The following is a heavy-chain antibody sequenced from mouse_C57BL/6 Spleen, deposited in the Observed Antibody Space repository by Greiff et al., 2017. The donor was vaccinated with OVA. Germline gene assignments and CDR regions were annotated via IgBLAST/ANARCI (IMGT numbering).Heavy chain of an antibody. J-gene: IGHJ3*01. Sequence: EVQLQESGPGLVKPSQSLSLTCSVTGYSITSGYYWYWIRQFPGNKLEWMGYISYDGSNKYNPSLKNRISITRDTSKNQFFLKLNSVTTEDAATYYCASEGGCGAYWGQGTLVTVSA. CDR2: ISYDGSN. CDR1: GYSITSGYY. V-gene: IGHV3-6*01. CDR3: ASEGGCGAY.